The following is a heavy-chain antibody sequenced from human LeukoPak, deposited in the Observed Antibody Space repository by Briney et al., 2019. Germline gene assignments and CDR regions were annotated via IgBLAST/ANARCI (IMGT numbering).Heavy chain of an antibody. CDR2: INAGNGNT. Sequence: ASVKVSCKASGYTFTSYAMHWVRQAPGQRLEWMGWINAGNGNTKYSQKFQGRVTITRDTSASTAYMELSSLRSEDTAVYYCARDRRYCALFDYWGQGTLVTVSS. CDR3: ARDRRYCALFDY. J-gene: IGHJ4*02. CDR1: GYTFTSYA. V-gene: IGHV1-3*01. D-gene: IGHD2-8*02.